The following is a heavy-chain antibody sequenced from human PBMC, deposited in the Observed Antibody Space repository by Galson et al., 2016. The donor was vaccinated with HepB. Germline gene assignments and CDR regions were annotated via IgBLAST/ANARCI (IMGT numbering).Heavy chain of an antibody. CDR3: TKNVWGYFDFYYSDL. V-gene: IGHV3-23*01. CDR2: ISSNGEST. J-gene: IGHJ4*02. D-gene: IGHD3-9*01. Sequence: SLRLSCAASGFTFKSYPMSWVRQAPGKGLEWAAGISSNGESTHYADSVTGRFTISRDISRRVLYLQMNSLRAEDTAVYYCTKNVWGYFDFYYSDLWGQGTLVIVSS. CDR1: GFTFKSYP.